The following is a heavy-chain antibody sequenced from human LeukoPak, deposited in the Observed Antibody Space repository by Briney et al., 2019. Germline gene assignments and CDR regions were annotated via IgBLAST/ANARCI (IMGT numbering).Heavy chain of an antibody. CDR2: IIPIFGTA. Sequence: ASVKVSCKASGGTFSSYAISWVRQAPGQGLEWMGRIIPIFGTANYAQKFQGRVAITTDESTSTAYMELSSLRSEDTAVYYCARSTPDIVVVVAATNDAFDIWGQGTMVTVSS. V-gene: IGHV1-69*05. CDR3: ARSTPDIVVVVAATNDAFDI. D-gene: IGHD2-15*01. CDR1: GGTFSSYA. J-gene: IGHJ3*02.